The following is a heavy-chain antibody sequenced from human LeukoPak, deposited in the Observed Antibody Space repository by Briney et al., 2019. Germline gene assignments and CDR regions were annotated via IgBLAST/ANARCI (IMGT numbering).Heavy chain of an antibody. Sequence: QSGGSLRLSCAVSAFTFSSCVMSWVRQAPGKGLEWVSAISGSGGSTYYADSVKGRFTISRDNSKNTLYLQMNSLRAEDTAVYYCAKAGTQLDYFDYWGQGTLVTVSS. CDR1: AFTFSSCV. CDR3: AKAGTQLDYFDY. J-gene: IGHJ4*02. V-gene: IGHV3-23*01. D-gene: IGHD1-1*01. CDR2: ISGSGGST.